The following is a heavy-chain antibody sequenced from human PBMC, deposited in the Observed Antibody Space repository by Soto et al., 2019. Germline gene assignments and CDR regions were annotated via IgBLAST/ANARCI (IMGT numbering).Heavy chain of an antibody. CDR2: INHSGST. CDR3: ARNLGYCSGGSCPRLIPFDY. V-gene: IGHV4-34*01. CDR1: GGSFSGYY. Sequence: SETLSLTCAVYGGSFSGYYWSWIRQPPGKGLEWIGEINHSGSTNYNPSLKSRVTISVDTSKNQFSLKLSSVTAADTAVYYCARNLGYCSGGSCPRLIPFDYWGQGTLVTVSS. D-gene: IGHD2-15*01. J-gene: IGHJ4*02.